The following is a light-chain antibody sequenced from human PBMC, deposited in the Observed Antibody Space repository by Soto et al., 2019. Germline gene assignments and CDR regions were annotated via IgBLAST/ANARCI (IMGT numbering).Light chain of an antibody. J-gene: IGKJ4*01. V-gene: IGKV3-11*02. CDR1: QSVSTY. CDR3: RQRNDFPVT. CDR2: DAS. Sequence: EIVLTQSPGTLSLSPGARATLSCRPSQSVSTYLAWYQQQPDQPPRLLIYDASNRATGIPARFSGSGSGRDFTLTINVLEREDVAFYYCRQRNDFPVTFGGGTKVDIK.